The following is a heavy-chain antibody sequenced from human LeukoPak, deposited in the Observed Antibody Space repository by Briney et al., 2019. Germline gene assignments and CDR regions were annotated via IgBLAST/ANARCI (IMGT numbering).Heavy chain of an antibody. CDR2: IYHSGST. CDR1: GGSITSNW. V-gene: IGHV4-4*02. Sequence: SETLSLTCLVSGGSITSNWWSWVRQPPGKGLEWIGEIYHSGSTTYNPSLESRVTMSIDTSKTQFSLKLSSVTAADTAVYYCARNGYYSVDYWGQGTLVTVSS. J-gene: IGHJ4*02. D-gene: IGHD4-17*01. CDR3: ARNGYYSVDY.